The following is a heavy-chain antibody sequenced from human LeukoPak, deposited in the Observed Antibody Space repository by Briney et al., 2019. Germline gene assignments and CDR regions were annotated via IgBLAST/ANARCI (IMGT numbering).Heavy chain of an antibody. CDR3: ARVRLADERAWAY. V-gene: IGHV1-2*02. CDR2: ITPKSGDT. CDR1: GYTYSDFY. Sequence: GASVKVSFKASGYTYSDFYIHWVRQAPCQGLEYVGWITPKSGDTYSPQRFQGRVTMTRDAYISTAYMELSSLRSDDTAVYFCARVRLADERAWAYWGQGTLVTVSS. J-gene: IGHJ4*02. D-gene: IGHD3-3*02.